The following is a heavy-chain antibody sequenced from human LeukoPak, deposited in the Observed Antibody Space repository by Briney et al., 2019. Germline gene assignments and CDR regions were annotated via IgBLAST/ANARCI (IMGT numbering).Heavy chain of an antibody. Sequence: GASVKVSCKASGYTFTGYYMHWVRQAPGQGLEWMGWINPNSGGTNYAQKFQGRVTMTRDTSISTAYMELRSLRSDDTAVYYCARDQRGCTNGVCYTFWGQGTLVTVSS. CDR3: ARDQRGCTNGVCYTF. CDR1: GYTFTGYY. J-gene: IGHJ4*02. CDR2: INPNSGGT. D-gene: IGHD2-8*01. V-gene: IGHV1-2*02.